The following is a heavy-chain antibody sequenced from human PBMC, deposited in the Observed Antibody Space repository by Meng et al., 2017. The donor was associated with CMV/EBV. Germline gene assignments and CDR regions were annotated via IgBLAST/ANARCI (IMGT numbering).Heavy chain of an antibody. CDR1: GFTVSSNE. V-gene: IGHV3-30*04. D-gene: IGHD3-22*01. CDR2: ISYDGRNK. Sequence: LSLTCAASGFTVSSNELCWVRQAPGKGLEWVAVISYDGRNKYYADSVKGRFTISRDNSKNTLYLQMNSLRAEDTAVYYCARDSFPAGNSSGYYFGYMDYWGQGTLVTVSS. CDR3: ARDSFPAGNSSGYYFGYMDY. J-gene: IGHJ4*02.